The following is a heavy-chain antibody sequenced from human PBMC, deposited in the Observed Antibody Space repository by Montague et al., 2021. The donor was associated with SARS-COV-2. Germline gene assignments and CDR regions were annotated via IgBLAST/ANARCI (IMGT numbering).Heavy chain of an antibody. V-gene: IGHV4-4*02. J-gene: IGHJ6*02. Sequence: SETLSLTCAVSGGSISSSNWSSWVRQPPGKGLEWIGEIYHSGSTNYNPSLKSRVTISVDKSKNQFSLKLSSVTAADTAVYYCAREPYYYDSSGYPYYYYGMDVWGQGTTVSVSS. CDR1: GGSISSSNW. D-gene: IGHD3-22*01. CDR3: AREPYYYDSSGYPYYYYGMDV. CDR2: IYHSGST.